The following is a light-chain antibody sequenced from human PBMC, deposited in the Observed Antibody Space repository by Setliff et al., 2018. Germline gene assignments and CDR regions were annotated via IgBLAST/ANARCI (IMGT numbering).Light chain of an antibody. CDR1: GGLVGGYNY. Sequence: QSVLTQPPSASGSPGQSVTISCTGTGGLVGGYNYVSWYQQHPGKAPRLIIYEVTKRPSGVPDRFSGSNSGNTASLTVSGLQAEDEVDYYCTFYSGSNNFFFGSGTKVTVL. CDR3: TFYSGSNNFF. J-gene: IGLJ1*01. V-gene: IGLV2-8*01. CDR2: EVT.